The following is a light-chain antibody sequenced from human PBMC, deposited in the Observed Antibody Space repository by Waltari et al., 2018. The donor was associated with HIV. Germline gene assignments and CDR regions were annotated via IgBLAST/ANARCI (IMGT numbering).Light chain of an antibody. CDR3: CSYAGSFVL. V-gene: IGLV2-23*01. CDR1: SSDVGFYNL. J-gene: IGLJ2*01. CDR2: EGS. Sequence: QSALTQPASVSGSPGQSITISCTGTSSDVGFYNLVSWYQQYPGKAPKLMIYEGSKRPSGVSNRFSGSKSGNTASLTISGLQTEDEADYYCCSYAGSFVLFGGGTKLTVL.